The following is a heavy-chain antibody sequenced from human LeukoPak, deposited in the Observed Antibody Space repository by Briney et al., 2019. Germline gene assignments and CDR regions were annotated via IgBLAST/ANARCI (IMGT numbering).Heavy chain of an antibody. CDR1: GFTVTSNH. J-gene: IGHJ4*02. CDR2: IAGSGGTI. V-gene: IGHV3-48*02. Sequence: GGSLRLSCAASGFTVTSNHMNWVRQAPGKGLEWVAYIAGSGGTIYYADSVKGRFTISRDNGRNSLFLQMNSLRDEDTAVYFCVRKLALWGQGTLVTVSS. CDR3: VRKLAL.